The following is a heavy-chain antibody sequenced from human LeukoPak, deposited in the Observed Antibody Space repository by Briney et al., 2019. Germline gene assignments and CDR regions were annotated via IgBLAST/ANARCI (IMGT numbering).Heavy chain of an antibody. Sequence: GGSLRLSCAASGFTFSSYGMHWVRQAPGKGLEWVAVISYDGSNKYYADSVKGRFTISRDNSKNTLYLQMNSLRAEDTAVYYCAKDHYAGVAIVVVPAAIGPYYYGMDVWGQGTTVTVSS. V-gene: IGHV3-30*18. D-gene: IGHD2-2*02. CDR3: AKDHYAGVAIVVVPAAIGPYYYGMDV. J-gene: IGHJ6*02. CDR2: ISYDGSNK. CDR1: GFTFSSYG.